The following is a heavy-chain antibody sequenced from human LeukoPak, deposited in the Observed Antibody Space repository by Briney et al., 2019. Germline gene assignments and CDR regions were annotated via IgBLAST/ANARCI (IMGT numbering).Heavy chain of an antibody. Sequence: GGSLRLSCAASGFTFSDYYMTWIRQAPGKGLEWVANINQDGSERYYVDSVKGRFTISRDNTKNSLYLQMNSLRAEDTAVYYCARGATDVTRWFDPWGQGTRVAVSS. D-gene: IGHD1-1*01. J-gene: IGHJ5*02. CDR3: ARGATDVTRWFDP. CDR1: GFTFSDYY. V-gene: IGHV3-7*01. CDR2: INQDGSER.